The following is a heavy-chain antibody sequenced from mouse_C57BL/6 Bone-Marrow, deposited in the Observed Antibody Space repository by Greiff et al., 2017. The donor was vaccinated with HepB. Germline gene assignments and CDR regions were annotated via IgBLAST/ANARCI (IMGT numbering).Heavy chain of an antibody. CDR3: ARPTVVALDY. D-gene: IGHD1-1*01. J-gene: IGHJ2*01. Sequence: VQLQQSGAELVMPGASVKLSCKASGYTFTSYWMPWVKQRPGQGLEWIGEIDPSDSYTNYNQKFKGKSTLTVDKSSSTAYMQLSSLTSEDSAVYYCARPTVVALDYWGQGTTLTVSS. CDR1: GYTFTSYW. CDR2: IDPSDSYT. V-gene: IGHV1-69*01.